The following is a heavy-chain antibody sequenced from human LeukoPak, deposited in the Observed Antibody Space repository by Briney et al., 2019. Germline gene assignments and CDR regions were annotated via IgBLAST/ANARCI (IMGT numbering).Heavy chain of an antibody. CDR1: GGSLSSSSYY. V-gene: IGHV4-39*02. CDR3: ARDLRYSSGCFDP. J-gene: IGHJ5*02. CDR2: IYYSGST. Sequence: PSETLSLTCTVSGGSLSSSSYYWGWVRQPPGKGLEWIGSIYYSGSTYYNPSLKSRVTISVDTSKNQFSLKLSSVTAADTAVYYCARDLRYSSGCFDPWGQGTLVTVSP. D-gene: IGHD6-19*01.